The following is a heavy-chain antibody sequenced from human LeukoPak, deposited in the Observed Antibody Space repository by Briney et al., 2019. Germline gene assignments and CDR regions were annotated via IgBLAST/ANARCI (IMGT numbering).Heavy chain of an antibody. CDR3: ARVSLYHYYMDV. V-gene: IGHV3-23*01. Sequence: HPGGSLRLSCAASRFPFSSYAMSWVRQAPGKGLEWVSAISGSGGSTYYADSVKGRFTVSRDNAKNSLFLQMNSLRAEDMAAYYCARVSLYHYYMDVWGKGTTVTVSS. CDR1: RFPFSSYA. CDR2: ISGSGGST. J-gene: IGHJ6*03.